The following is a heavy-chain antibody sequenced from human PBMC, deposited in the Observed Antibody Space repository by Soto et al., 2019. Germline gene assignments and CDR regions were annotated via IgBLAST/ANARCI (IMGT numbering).Heavy chain of an antibody. CDR1: GGSIGSSSYY. Sequence: NPSETLSLTCSVSGGSIGSSSYYFGWIRQPPGKGLEWIGSLYYTGTTNYNSSLKSRVTISADKSQNQFSLRLSSVTAADTAVYYCGAYCSRTHCYEWFDPWGQGTLVTVSS. D-gene: IGHD2-2*01. CDR3: GAYCSRTHCYEWFDP. V-gene: IGHV4-39*01. CDR2: LYYTGTT. J-gene: IGHJ5*02.